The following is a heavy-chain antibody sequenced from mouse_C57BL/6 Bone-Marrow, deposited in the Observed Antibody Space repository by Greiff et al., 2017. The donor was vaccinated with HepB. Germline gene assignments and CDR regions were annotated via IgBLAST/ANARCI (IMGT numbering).Heavy chain of an antibody. CDR3: ARAEGGSSPFAY. D-gene: IGHD1-1*01. J-gene: IGHJ3*01. CDR1: GFTFSDYG. Sequence: EVKVEESGGGLVKPGGSLKLSCAASGFTFSDYGMHWVRQAPEKGLEWVAYISSGSSTIYYADTVKGRFTISRDNAKNTLFLQMTSLRSEDTAMYYCARAEGGSSPFAYWGQGTLVTVSA. CDR2: ISSGSSTI. V-gene: IGHV5-17*01.